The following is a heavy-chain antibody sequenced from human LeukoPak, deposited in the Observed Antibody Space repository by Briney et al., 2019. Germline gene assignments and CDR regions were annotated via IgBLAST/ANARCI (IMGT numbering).Heavy chain of an antibody. V-gene: IGHV3-9*01. CDR2: ISWNSGSI. CDR3: AKGGSSWDT. D-gene: IGHD6-13*01. CDR1: GFTFDDYA. J-gene: IGHJ5*02. Sequence: GGSLRLSCAASGFTFDDYAMHWVRQAPGKGLEWVSGISWNSGSIGYADSVRGRFTISRDNAKNSLYLQMNSLRVEDTALYYCAKGGSSWDTWGQGTLVTVSS.